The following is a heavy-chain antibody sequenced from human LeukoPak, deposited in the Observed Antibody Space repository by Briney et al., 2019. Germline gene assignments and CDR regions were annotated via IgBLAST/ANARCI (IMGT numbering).Heavy chain of an antibody. V-gene: IGHV3-74*01. CDR2: IDSDGRST. Sequence: GGSLRLSCAASGFTFSTYRMDWVRQAPGKGLVWVSGIDSDGRSTSYADSVKGRFTISRDPAKNTLFLQMNSLRAEDTAVYYCARDTAPSYWGQGTLVTVSS. J-gene: IGHJ4*02. D-gene: IGHD5-18*01. CDR1: GFTFSTYR. CDR3: ARDTAPSY.